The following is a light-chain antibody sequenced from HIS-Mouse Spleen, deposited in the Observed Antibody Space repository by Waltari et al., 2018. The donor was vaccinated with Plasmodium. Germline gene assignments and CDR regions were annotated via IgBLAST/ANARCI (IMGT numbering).Light chain of an antibody. J-gene: IGKJ1*01. CDR3: QQSYSTWT. CDR2: AAS. Sequence: DIQMTQSPSSLSASVGDRVTITCRASQSISNYLNWYQQKPGKAPNFLLYAASTLQSGVPSRFSGSGSGTDFTLTISSLQPEDFATYYCQQSYSTWTFGQGTKVEIK. CDR1: QSISNY. V-gene: IGKV1-39*01.